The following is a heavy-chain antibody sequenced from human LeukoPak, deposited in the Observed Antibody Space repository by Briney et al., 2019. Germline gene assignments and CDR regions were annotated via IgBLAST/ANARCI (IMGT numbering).Heavy chain of an antibody. D-gene: IGHD6-19*01. J-gene: IGHJ4*02. V-gene: IGHV4-34*01. Sequence: SETLSLTCAVYGGSFSGYYWSWIRQPPGKGLEWIGEINHSGSTNYNPSIKSRVTISVDTSKNQFSLKLSSVTDADTAVYYCARSQRIAVDGRSLIDYWGQGTLVTVSS. CDR1: GGSFSGYY. CDR2: INHSGST. CDR3: ARSQRIAVDGRSLIDY.